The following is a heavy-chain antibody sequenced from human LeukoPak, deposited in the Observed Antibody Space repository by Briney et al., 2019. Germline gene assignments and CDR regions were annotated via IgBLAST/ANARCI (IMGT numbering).Heavy chain of an antibody. D-gene: IGHD6-19*01. CDR1: GLTFSRYA. CDR3: ALEVYTSGWHGFDY. J-gene: IGHJ4*02. CDR2: ISAGGGST. V-gene: IGHV3-23*01. Sequence: GGSLRLSCAVSGLTFSRYAMSWVRQAPGRGLEGVSTISAGGGSTYYADSVKGRLTISRDNSKNTLYLRMNSLRAEDTAVYYCALEVYTSGWHGFDYWGPGTLVTVSS.